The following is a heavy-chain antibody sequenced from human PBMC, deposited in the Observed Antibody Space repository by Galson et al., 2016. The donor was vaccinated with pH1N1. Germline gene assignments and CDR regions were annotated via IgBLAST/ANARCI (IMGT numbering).Heavy chain of an antibody. J-gene: IGHJ4*02. CDR3: AGLVRGSYPDPLYYFDF. Sequence: ETLSLTCTVSGASSIGNNFYGGWIRQTPGKGLEWIGNIHYSETTYYNPSLKRRVTISVDTSKNHFSLKLNYVTAADTAVYFCAGLVRGSYPDPLYYFDFWGQGTLVTVSS. CDR1: GASSIGNNFY. V-gene: IGHV4-39*02. CDR2: IHYSETT. D-gene: IGHD1-26*01.